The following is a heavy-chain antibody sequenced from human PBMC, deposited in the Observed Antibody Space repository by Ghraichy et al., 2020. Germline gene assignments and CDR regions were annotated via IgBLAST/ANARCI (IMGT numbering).Heavy chain of an antibody. J-gene: IGHJ4*02. CDR1: GGSISSSTYY. V-gene: IGHV4-39*01. CDR2: IYHSGST. D-gene: IGHD3-22*01. Sequence: SQTLSLTCTVSGGSISSSTYYWGWIRQPPGKGLEWIGSIYHSGSTYYNPSLMSRVTKFVDKSKNQFSLKVTNVTAADTAFYYCARSHFRTYGSSDYRVHFDSWGQGILVTVSS. CDR3: ARSHFRTYGSSDYRVHFDS.